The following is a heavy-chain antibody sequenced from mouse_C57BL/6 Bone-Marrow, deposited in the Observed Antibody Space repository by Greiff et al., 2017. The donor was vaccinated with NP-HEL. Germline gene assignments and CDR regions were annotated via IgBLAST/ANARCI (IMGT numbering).Heavy chain of an antibody. CDR3: AREGGLRRRTYAMDY. CDR2: INYDGSST. Sequence: EVQRVESEGGLVQPGSSMKLSCTTSGFTFSDYYMAWVRQVPEKGLDWVANINYDGSSTYYLDSLKSRFIISRDNAKNILYLQISSLKSEDTATYYCAREGGLRRRTYAMDYWGQGTSVTVSS. D-gene: IGHD2-4*01. CDR1: GFTFSDYY. J-gene: IGHJ4*01. V-gene: IGHV5-16*01.